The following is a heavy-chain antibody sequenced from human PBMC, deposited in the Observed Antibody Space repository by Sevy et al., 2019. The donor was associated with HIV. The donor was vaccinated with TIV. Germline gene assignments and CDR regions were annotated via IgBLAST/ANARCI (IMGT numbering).Heavy chain of an antibody. CDR2: INGDGSSI. V-gene: IGHV3-74*01. D-gene: IGHD6-13*01. Sequence: GGSLRLSCATSGFSFSNNWMHWVRQAPGKGLVWVSRINGDGSSISYADPVNGRITISRDNTKNTLYLQMNSLRVEVTSVYYCAGSNWYAAFDIWGPGTMVTVSS. CDR3: AGSNWYAAFDI. CDR1: GFSFSNNW. J-gene: IGHJ3*02.